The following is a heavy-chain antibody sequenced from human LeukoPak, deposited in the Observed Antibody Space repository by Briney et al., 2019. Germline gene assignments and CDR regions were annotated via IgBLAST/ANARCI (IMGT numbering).Heavy chain of an antibody. V-gene: IGHV3-23*01. Sequence: GGSLRLSCATSGFTFSTYAMSWVRQAPGKGLEWVSLISGSGSGTHYADSVKGRFTISRDNSKNMLYLHMNTLRADDTAVYYCARSGTEDGYNIYFDHWGQGTLVTFSS. J-gene: IGHJ4*02. D-gene: IGHD5-24*01. CDR3: ARSGTEDGYNIYFDH. CDR1: GFTFSTYA. CDR2: ISGSGSGT.